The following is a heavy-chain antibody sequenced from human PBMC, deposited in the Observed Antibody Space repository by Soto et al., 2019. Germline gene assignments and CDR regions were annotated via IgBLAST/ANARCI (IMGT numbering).Heavy chain of an antibody. D-gene: IGHD2-15*01. Sequence: GGSLRLSCAASGFTFSSYAMSWVRQAPGKGLEWASAISGSGGSTYYADSVKGRFTISRDNSKNTLYLQMNSLRAEDTAVYYCAKGRVGYCSGGSCVNDAFDIWGQGTMVTVSS. J-gene: IGHJ3*02. CDR3: AKGRVGYCSGGSCVNDAFDI. CDR1: GFTFSSYA. CDR2: ISGSGGST. V-gene: IGHV3-23*01.